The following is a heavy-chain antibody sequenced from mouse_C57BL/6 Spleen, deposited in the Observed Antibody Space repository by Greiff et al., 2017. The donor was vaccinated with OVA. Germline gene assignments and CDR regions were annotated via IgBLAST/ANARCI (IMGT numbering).Heavy chain of an antibody. V-gene: IGHV5-6*02. CDR1: GFTFSSYG. Sequence: EVKLVESGGDLVKPGGSLKLSCAASGFTFSSYGMSWVRQTPDKRLEWVATISSGGSYTYYPDSVKGRFTISRDNAKNTLYLQMSSLKSEDTAMYYCAGGTNAMDYWGQGTSVTVSS. D-gene: IGHD4-1*01. CDR3: AGGTNAMDY. J-gene: IGHJ4*01. CDR2: ISSGGSYT.